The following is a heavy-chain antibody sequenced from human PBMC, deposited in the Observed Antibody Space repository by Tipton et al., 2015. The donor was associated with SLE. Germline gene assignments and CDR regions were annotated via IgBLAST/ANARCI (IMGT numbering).Heavy chain of an antibody. V-gene: IGHV3-30*03. D-gene: IGHD2-2*01. CDR1: GFTFNTYG. Sequence: SLRLSCVVSGFTFNTYGMHWVRQAPGKGLEWVAVMSYDGSTKYYADSVKGRFTISRDNSKNTLYLQMNSLTADDSAVYFCVREGTHCSSTGCSLYYFDYWGQGTLVTVSS. CDR2: MSYDGSTK. J-gene: IGHJ4*02. CDR3: VREGTHCSSTGCSLYYFDY.